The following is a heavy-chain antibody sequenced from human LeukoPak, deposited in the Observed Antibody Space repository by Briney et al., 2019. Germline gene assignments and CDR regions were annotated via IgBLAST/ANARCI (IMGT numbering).Heavy chain of an antibody. CDR3: ARGGSYYAFDI. CDR1: GFTFSVYY. D-gene: IGHD1-26*01. Sequence: GGSLRLSCAASGFTFSVYYMSWIRQAPGKGLEWVSYISSSGSPIYYADSVKGRFTISRDNPKNPLYLQMNSLRAEDTAVYYCARGGSYYAFDIWGQGTMVTVSS. V-gene: IGHV3-11*04. CDR2: ISSSGSPI. J-gene: IGHJ3*02.